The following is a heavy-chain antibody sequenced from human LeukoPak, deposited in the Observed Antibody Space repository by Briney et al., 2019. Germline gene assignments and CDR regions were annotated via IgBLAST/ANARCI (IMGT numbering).Heavy chain of an antibody. Sequence: ASVKVSCKASGYTFTGYYMHWVRQAPGQGLEWMEWINPNSGGTNYAQKFQGRVTMTRDTSISTAYMELSRLRSDDTAVYYCARDLGATTYAFDIWGQGTMVTVSS. D-gene: IGHD1-26*01. CDR3: ARDLGATTYAFDI. CDR2: INPNSGGT. CDR1: GYTFTGYY. J-gene: IGHJ3*02. V-gene: IGHV1-2*02.